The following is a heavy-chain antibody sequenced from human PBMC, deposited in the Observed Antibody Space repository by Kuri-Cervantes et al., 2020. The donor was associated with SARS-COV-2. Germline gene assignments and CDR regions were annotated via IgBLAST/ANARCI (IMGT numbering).Heavy chain of an antibody. CDR2: IYHSGST. CDR1: GYSISSGYY. V-gene: IGHV4-38-2*01. CDR3: ARFWEGYCSSTSCYTPRGFDY. Sequence: GSLRLSCAASGYSISSGYYWGWIRQPPGKGLEWIGSIYHSGSTNYNPSLKSRVAISVDTSKNQFSLKLSSVTAADTAVYYCARFWEGYCSSTSCYTPRGFDYWGQGTLVTVSS. D-gene: IGHD2-2*02. J-gene: IGHJ4*02.